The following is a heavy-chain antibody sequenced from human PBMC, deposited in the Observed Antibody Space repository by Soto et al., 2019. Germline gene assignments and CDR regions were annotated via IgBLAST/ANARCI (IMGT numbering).Heavy chain of an antibody. V-gene: IGHV1-3*01. D-gene: IGHD5-12*01. J-gene: IGHJ3*02. Sequence: QVLLVQSGAELKKPGASVKISCKASGYTFTSYLVHWLRQAPGQRLEWMGWIHAANGYTKYSQTFHGRFTITRDTSARTVYMDLSHLRSEDTAVYYCARVKYSGADFKQALDIWGQGTVVSVSS. CDR2: IHAANGYT. CDR3: ARVKYSGADFKQALDI. CDR1: GYTFTSYL.